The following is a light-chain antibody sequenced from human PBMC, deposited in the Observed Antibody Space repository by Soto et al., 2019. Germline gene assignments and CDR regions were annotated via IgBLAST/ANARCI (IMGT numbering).Light chain of an antibody. CDR3: QQYNDWPPLT. J-gene: IGKJ4*01. Sequence: ETVMTQSPATLSVSPGERATLSCRASQSVSSNLAWYQQKPGQAPRLLIYGASTRATGIPARFSGSGSGTEFTLTISSLQSEDCVVYYCQQYNDWPPLTFGGGTKVES. V-gene: IGKV3-15*01. CDR1: QSVSSN. CDR2: GAS.